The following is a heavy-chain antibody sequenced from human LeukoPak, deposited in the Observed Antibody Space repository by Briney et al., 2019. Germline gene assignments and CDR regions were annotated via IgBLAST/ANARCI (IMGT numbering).Heavy chain of an antibody. Sequence: GSLRLSCTASGFTFSNYAMSWIRQPPGKGLEWIGSIYYSGSTYYNPSLKSRVTISVDTSKNQFSLKLSSVTAADTAVYYCATTIRDYFDYWGQGTLVTVSS. J-gene: IGHJ4*02. CDR1: GFTFSNYA. CDR3: ATTIRDYFDY. D-gene: IGHD3-10*01. V-gene: IGHV4-39*01. CDR2: IYYSGST.